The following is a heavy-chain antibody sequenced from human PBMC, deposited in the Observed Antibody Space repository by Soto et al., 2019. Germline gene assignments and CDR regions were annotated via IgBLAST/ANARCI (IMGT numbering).Heavy chain of an antibody. V-gene: IGHV3-33*01. CDR1: GFTFSSYG. CDR3: ARDADGYYYYGMDV. D-gene: IGHD2-8*01. Sequence: QVQLVESGGGVVQPGRSLRLSCAASGFTFSSYGMHWVRQAPGKGLEWVAVIWYDGSNKYYVDSVKGRFTISRDNSKNTLYLQMNSLRAEDTAVYYCARDADGYYYYGMDVWGQGTTVTVSS. J-gene: IGHJ6*02. CDR2: IWYDGSNK.